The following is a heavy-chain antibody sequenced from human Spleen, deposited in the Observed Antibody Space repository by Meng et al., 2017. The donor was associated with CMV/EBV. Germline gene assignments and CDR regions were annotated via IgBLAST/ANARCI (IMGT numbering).Heavy chain of an antibody. Sequence: KVSCKASGYYVHWVRQAPGQALEWMGWIIPKSGGTRYAQKFQGRVSMTSDTSISTIYLEITNLTSDDTAVYYCASGLSPLLVVSFDFWGQGSLVTVSS. CDR2: IIPKSGGT. CDR1: GYY. D-gene: IGHD2-8*01. J-gene: IGHJ4*01. CDR3: ASGLSPLLVVSFDF. V-gene: IGHV1-2*02.